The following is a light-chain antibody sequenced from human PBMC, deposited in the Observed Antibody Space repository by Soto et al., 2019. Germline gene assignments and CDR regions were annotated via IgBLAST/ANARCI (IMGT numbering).Light chain of an antibody. CDR1: SSDVGGYNY. CDR3: SSYTSSSTLYV. Sequence: QSALTQPASVSGSPGQSITISCTGTSSDVGGYNYVSWYQQHPGKAPKPMIYDVSNRPSGVSNRFSGSKSGNTASLTISGLQADDEADDYCSSYTSSSTLYVFGTGTKVTVL. CDR2: DVS. V-gene: IGLV2-14*01. J-gene: IGLJ1*01.